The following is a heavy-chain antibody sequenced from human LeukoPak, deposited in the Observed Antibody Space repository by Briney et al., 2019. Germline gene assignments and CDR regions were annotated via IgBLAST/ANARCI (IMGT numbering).Heavy chain of an antibody. CDR1: GGSFSGYY. Sequence: SETLSLTCAVYGGSFSGYYWSWIRQPPGKGLEWIGEINHSGSTNYNPSLKSRVTISVDTSKNQFSLKLSSVTAADTAVYYCARPQDQYYYGSGSYPFDYWGRGTLVTVSS. D-gene: IGHD3-10*01. V-gene: IGHV4-34*01. CDR3: ARPQDQYYYGSGSYPFDY. J-gene: IGHJ4*02. CDR2: INHSGST.